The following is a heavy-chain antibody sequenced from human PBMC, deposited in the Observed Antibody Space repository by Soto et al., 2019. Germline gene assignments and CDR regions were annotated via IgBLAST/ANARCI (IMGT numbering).Heavy chain of an antibody. V-gene: IGHV4-59*08. CDR1: GCSISSYY. CDR2: IYYSGST. CDR3: ARLRYFDWSYFDY. D-gene: IGHD3-9*01. J-gene: IGHJ4*02. Sequence: SETLSLTCTFSGCSISSYYWSWIRQPPGKGLEWIGYIYYSGSTNYNPSLKSRVTISVDTSKNQFSLKLSSVTAADTAVYYCARLRYFDWSYFDYWGQGTLVTVSS.